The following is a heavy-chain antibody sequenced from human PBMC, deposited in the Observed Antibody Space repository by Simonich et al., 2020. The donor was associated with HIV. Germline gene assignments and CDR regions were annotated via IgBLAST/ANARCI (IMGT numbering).Heavy chain of an antibody. CDR3: ATITFGGPYSSTSFDC. Sequence: QVQLVQSGSELKKPGASVKASCKASGYTFTSYATTWVRQAPGQGLEWMGWINTNTGNPTYAQGFTGRVVFSLDASVSTAYLQISGLRAEDTAVYCCATITFGGPYSSTSFDCWGGGALVTV. CDR2: INTNTGNP. D-gene: IGHD6-13*01. V-gene: IGHV7-4-1*02. J-gene: IGHJ4*02. CDR1: GYTFTSYA.